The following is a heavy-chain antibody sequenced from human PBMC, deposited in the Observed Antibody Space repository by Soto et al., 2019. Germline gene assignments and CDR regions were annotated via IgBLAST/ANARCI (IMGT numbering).Heavy chain of an antibody. CDR1: GGTLSRYA. D-gene: IGHD5-18*01. Sequence: GASMKVSCQASGGTLSRYAINWVRQAPGQGLEWMGGIIPIFGTANYAQKFQGRVTITADESTSTAYMELSSLRSEDTAVYYCARTIGLPTNWFDPWGQGTLVTVSS. V-gene: IGHV1-69*01. CDR3: ARTIGLPTNWFDP. J-gene: IGHJ5*02. CDR2: IIPIFGTA.